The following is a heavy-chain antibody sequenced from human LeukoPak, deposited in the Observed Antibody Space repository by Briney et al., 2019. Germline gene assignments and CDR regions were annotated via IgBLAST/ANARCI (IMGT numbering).Heavy chain of an antibody. CDR2: ISVYNGNT. Sequence: ASVMVSCKASGYTFTTYGINWVRQAPGQGLEWMGWISVYNGNTNYAENLQDRVTMTTDTSTSTAYIELRSLRSDDTAVYYCARDMGGYYNYYYYGMDVWGQGTTVTVSS. D-gene: IGHD3-3*01. J-gene: IGHJ6*02. CDR1: GYTFTTYG. V-gene: IGHV1-18*01. CDR3: ARDMGGYYNYYYYGMDV.